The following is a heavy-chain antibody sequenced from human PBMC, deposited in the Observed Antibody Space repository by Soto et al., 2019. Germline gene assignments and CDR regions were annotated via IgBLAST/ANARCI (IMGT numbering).Heavy chain of an antibody. Sequence: PSETLSLTFAVSGGSISSSNWWSWVRQPPGNGLEWIGEIYHSGSTNYNPSLKSRVTISVDKSKNQFSLKLSSVNAADTAVYYCASEGLYYDSSGYYLVVDXWGQGTLVTVSX. CDR1: GGSISSSNW. CDR3: ASEGLYYDSSGYYLVVDX. J-gene: IGHJ4*02. CDR2: IYHSGST. V-gene: IGHV4-4*02. D-gene: IGHD3-22*01.